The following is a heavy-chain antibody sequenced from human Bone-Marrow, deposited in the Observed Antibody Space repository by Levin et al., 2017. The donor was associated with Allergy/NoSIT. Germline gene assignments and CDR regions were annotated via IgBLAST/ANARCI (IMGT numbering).Heavy chain of an antibody. Sequence: ASVKVSCKASGYTFVGYYLHWVRQAPGQGLEWMGWINPNSGVTLYAEKFRGRVTLTRDTSISTVYMELSSLRSDDTAVYYCAIDHSADHDFWSGYFGDWGQGTLVTVSS. D-gene: IGHD3-3*01. CDR2: INPNSGVT. CDR3: AIDHSADHDFWSGYFGD. CDR1: GYTFVGYY. J-gene: IGHJ4*02. V-gene: IGHV1-2*02.